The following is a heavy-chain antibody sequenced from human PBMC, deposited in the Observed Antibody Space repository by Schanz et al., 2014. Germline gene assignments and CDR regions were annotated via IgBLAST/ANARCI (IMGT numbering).Heavy chain of an antibody. CDR3: ARVRRRIATPSTPSFRIYYYYAMDV. Sequence: QVQLVESGGGVVQPGRSLRLSCAASGFIFSSYGLHWVRQAPGKGLEWVAFIWYDGSNKYYADSVKGRFTISRDNSKNTLYLQMNSLRAEDTSVYFCARVRRRIATPSTPSFRIYYYYAMDVWGQGTTVTVSS. CDR2: IWYDGSNK. J-gene: IGHJ6*02. CDR1: GFIFSSYG. D-gene: IGHD6-13*01. V-gene: IGHV3-33*01.